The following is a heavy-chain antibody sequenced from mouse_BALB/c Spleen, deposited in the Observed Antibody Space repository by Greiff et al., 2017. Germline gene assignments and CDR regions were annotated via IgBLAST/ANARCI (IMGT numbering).Heavy chain of an antibody. J-gene: IGHJ4*01. CDR2: ISSGSSTI. CDR1: GFTFSSFG. V-gene: IGHV5-17*02. Sequence: DVKLVESGGGLVQPGGSRKLSCAASGFTFSSFGMHWVRQAPEKGLEWVAYISSGSSTIYYADTVKGRFTISRDNPKNTLFLQMTSLRSEDTAMYYCARFGGYYGAMDYWGQGTSVTVSS. D-gene: IGHD2-3*01. CDR3: ARFGGYYGAMDY.